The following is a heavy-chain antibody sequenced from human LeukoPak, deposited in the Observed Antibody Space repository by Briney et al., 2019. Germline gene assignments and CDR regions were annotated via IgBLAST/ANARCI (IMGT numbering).Heavy chain of an antibody. CDR2: IYYSGST. CDR1: GDSIRSSSYY. J-gene: IGHJ4*02. D-gene: IGHD3-22*01. CDR3: ARNSTYYYDRSTYSYFDD. V-gene: IGHV4-39*01. Sequence: SETLSLTCTVSGDSIRSSSYYWGWIRQPPGKGLECIGSIYYSGSTHYNPSLKSRVTISVDTSKKQLSLKLSSVTAADTAMYFCARNSTYYYDRSTYSYFDDWGQGTLVTVSS.